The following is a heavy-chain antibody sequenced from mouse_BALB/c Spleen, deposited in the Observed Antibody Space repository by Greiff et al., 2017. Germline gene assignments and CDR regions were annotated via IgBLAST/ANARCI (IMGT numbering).Heavy chain of an antibody. Sequence: EVQVVKSGGGLVQPGGSLRLSCATSGFTFTDYYMSWVRQPPGKALEWLGFIRNKANGYTAEYSASVKGRFTISRDNSQRILYLQMNTLRAEDSATYYCASHYYGSSYAMDYWGQGTSVTVSS. V-gene: IGHV7-3*02. CDR2: IRNKANGYTA. J-gene: IGHJ4*01. CDR1: GFTFTDYY. CDR3: ASHYYGSSYAMDY. D-gene: IGHD1-1*01.